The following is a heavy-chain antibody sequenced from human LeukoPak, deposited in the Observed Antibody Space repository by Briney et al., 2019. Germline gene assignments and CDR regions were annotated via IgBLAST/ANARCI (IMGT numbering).Heavy chain of an antibody. CDR3: ASGYYYDSSGYFDI. Sequence: GGSLRLSCAASGSTFSSYGMSWVRQSPGKGLEWVSGISGGSGTTYYAYYADSVKGRFTISRDNSKNTLYLQMNSLRAEDTAVYYCASGYYYDSSGYFDIWGKGQWSPSLQ. V-gene: IGHV3-23*01. CDR1: GSTFSSYG. D-gene: IGHD3-22*01. CDR2: ISGGSGTTYYA. J-gene: IGHJ3*02.